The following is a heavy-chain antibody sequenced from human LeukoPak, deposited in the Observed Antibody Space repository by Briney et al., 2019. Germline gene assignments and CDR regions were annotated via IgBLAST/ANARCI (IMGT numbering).Heavy chain of an antibody. CDR3: ARSEQQDFGDYEFDY. V-gene: IGHV3-64*01. Sequence: GGSLRLSCAASGFTFSTYAMHWVRQAPGKGLEYVSAVSSGGDSTYYANSVKGRFTISRDNSKNTLYLQMGRLRAEDMAVYYCARSEQQDFGDYEFDYWGQGTLVTVSS. J-gene: IGHJ4*02. CDR2: VSSGGDST. D-gene: IGHD4-17*01. CDR1: GFTFSTYA.